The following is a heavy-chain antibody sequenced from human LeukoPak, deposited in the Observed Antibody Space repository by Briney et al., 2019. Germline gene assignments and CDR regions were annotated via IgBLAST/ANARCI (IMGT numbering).Heavy chain of an antibody. CDR2: ISDIGSI. D-gene: IGHD2/OR15-2a*01. CDR1: GGSISSYY. Sequence: SETLSLTCTVFGGSISSYYWSWIRQPPGRGLEWIAYISDIGSINCNPSLKSRVTISLDTSKNQFSLKLSSVTAADTAVYYCAGHHPRNTVDFWGQGTLVTVSS. V-gene: IGHV4-59*08. J-gene: IGHJ4*02. CDR3: AGHHPRNTVDF.